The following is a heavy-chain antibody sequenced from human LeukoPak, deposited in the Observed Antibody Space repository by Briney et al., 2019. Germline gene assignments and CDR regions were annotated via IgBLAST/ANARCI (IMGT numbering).Heavy chain of an antibody. V-gene: IGHV3-74*01. CDR1: GFTFSSYW. CDR3: ARRSMSYFDY. CDR2: INSDGSST. D-gene: IGHD6-6*01. Sequence: GGSLRLSCAASGFTFSSYWMHWVRQAPGKGLVWFSRINSDGSSTSYAASVKGRFTISRDNAKNTLYLQMNSLRAEDTAVYYCARRSMSYFDYWGQGTLVTVSS. J-gene: IGHJ4*02.